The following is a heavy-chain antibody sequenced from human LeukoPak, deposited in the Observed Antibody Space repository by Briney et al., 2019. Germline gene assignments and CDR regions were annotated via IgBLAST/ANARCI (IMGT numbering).Heavy chain of an antibody. CDR2: ISGSGGST. J-gene: IGHJ4*02. Sequence: GGSLRLSCAASGFTFSSYAMSWVRQAPGKGLEWVSAISGSGGSTYYADSVKGRFTIPRDNSKNTLYLQMNGLRAEDTAVYYCAKSSTYGDYEDYWGQGTLVTVSS. CDR1: GFTFSSYA. D-gene: IGHD4-17*01. V-gene: IGHV3-23*01. CDR3: AKSSTYGDYEDY.